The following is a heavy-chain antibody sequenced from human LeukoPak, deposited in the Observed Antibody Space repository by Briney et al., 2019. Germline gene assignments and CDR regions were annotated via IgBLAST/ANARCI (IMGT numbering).Heavy chain of an antibody. V-gene: IGHV3-33*01. CDR3: ARERIAAAGTGWFDP. Sequence: PGRSLRLSCAASGFTFSSYGMHWVRQAPGKGLEWVAVIWYDGSNKYYADSVKGRFTISRDNSKNTLYLQMNSLRAEDTAVYYCARERIAAAGTGWFDPWGQGTLVTVSS. D-gene: IGHD6-13*01. CDR1: GFTFSSYG. CDR2: IWYDGSNK. J-gene: IGHJ5*02.